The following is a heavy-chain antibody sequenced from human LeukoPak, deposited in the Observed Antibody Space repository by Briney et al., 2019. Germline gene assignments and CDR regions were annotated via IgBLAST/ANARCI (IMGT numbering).Heavy chain of an antibody. CDR1: GGTFSSYA. D-gene: IGHD2-21*01. V-gene: IGHV1-69*04. CDR2: IIPILGIA. CDR3: ASPPHMWSAYFDY. J-gene: IGHJ4*02. Sequence: SVKVSCKASGGTFSSYAISWVRQAPGQGLEWMGRIIPILGIANYAQKFQGRVTITADKSTSTAYMELSSLRSEDTAVYYSASPPHMWSAYFDYWGQGTLVTVSS.